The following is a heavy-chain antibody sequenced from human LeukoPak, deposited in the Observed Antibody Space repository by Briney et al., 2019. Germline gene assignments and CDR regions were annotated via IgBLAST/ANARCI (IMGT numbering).Heavy chain of an antibody. Sequence: GGSLRLSCAASGFTFSEYWMLWVRQAPGKGLESVSRINTDGTVTTYADSVKGRFTVSRDNADNTVFLQMNSVRDEDTAVYYCATKQWLAPPPDSWGQGTPVTVSS. CDR3: ATKQWLAPPPDS. V-gene: IGHV3-74*01. CDR1: GFTFSEYW. D-gene: IGHD6-19*01. J-gene: IGHJ4*02. CDR2: INTDGTVT.